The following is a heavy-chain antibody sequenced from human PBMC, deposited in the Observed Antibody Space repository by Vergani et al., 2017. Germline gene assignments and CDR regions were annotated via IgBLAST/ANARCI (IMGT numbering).Heavy chain of an antibody. V-gene: IGHV4-34*01. D-gene: IGHD4-11*01. Sequence: QVQIQQWGGGLLKPSETLSLTCVVNGGSFTSYHWTWIRQSPGEGLEWFGDIDHTGRSYYNPSLKSRLSMSVDKSQNQLSLTLNSVTATDTAIYFCARVNTETDCHLYYYYYMDVWVQGTAVTVS. CDR1: GGSFTSYH. CDR2: IDHTGRS. J-gene: IGHJ6*03. CDR3: ARVNTETDCHLYYYYYMDV.